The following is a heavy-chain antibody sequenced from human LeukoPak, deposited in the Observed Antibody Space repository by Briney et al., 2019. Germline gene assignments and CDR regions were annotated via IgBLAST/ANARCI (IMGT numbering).Heavy chain of an antibody. CDR2: IYYSGST. V-gene: IGHV4-39*07. CDR1: GGSISSSSYY. CDR3: AREGWDDILTGYYYYYYMDV. D-gene: IGHD3-9*01. J-gene: IGHJ6*03. Sequence: SETLSLTCTVSGGSISSSSYYWGWIRQPPGKGLEWIGSIYYSGSTYYNPSLKSRVTISVDTSKNQFSLKLSSVTAADTAVYYCAREGWDDILTGYYYYYYMDVWGKGTTVTISS.